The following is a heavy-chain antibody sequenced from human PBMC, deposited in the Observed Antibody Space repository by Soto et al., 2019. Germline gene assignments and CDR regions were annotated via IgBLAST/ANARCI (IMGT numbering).Heavy chain of an antibody. CDR3: AKDRDRLSAAEIDAFDI. Sequence: PGGSLRLSCAASGFTFSSYAMSWVRQAPGKGLEWVSAISGSGGSTYYADSVKGRFTISRDNSKNTLYLQMNSLRAEDTAVYYCAKDRDRLSAAEIDAFDIWGQGTMVTVSS. D-gene: IGHD2-8*01. V-gene: IGHV3-23*01. J-gene: IGHJ3*02. CDR2: ISGSGGST. CDR1: GFTFSSYA.